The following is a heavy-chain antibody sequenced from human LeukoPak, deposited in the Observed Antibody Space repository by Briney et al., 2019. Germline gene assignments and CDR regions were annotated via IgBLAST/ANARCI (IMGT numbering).Heavy chain of an antibody. D-gene: IGHD1-26*01. CDR2: IKQSGSAT. J-gene: IGHJ4*02. CDR1: GLTFDTYA. Sequence: PGGSLRLSCAASGLTFDTYAMSWGRQTPGKGLEWVANIKQSGSATYYVDSLRGRFTISRDDAKSSLFLQMSSLRAEDTAVYYCANALGAHYFGSWGQGTLVTVSS. CDR3: ANALGAHYFGS. V-gene: IGHV3-7*05.